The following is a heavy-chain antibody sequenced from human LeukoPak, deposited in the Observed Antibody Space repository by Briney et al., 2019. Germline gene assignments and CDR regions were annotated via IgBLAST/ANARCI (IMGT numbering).Heavy chain of an antibody. V-gene: IGHV1-46*01. CDR1: GYSFTRYY. D-gene: IGHD1-26*01. J-gene: IGHJ4*02. CDR2: IRPGDGDT. Sequence: ASVTVSCKASGYSFTRYYIHWVRQAPGQGLEWMGIIRPGDGDTTNAQKFQGRVTMTRDTSTSTVYMQLSSLTSEDTAVYYCAREVGSTDHWGQGTLVTVSS. CDR3: AREVGSTDH.